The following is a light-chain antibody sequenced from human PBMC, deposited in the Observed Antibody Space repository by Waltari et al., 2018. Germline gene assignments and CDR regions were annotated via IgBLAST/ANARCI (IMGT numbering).Light chain of an antibody. CDR1: NIGSKS. J-gene: IGLJ3*02. V-gene: IGLV3-21*02. Sequence: SYVLTQPPSVSVAPGPTARITCGGNNIGSKSVHWYQQKPGQAPVLVVYDGSDRPSGIPERFSGSNSGNTATLTISRVEAGDEADYYCQVWDSSSDPNWVFGGGTKLTVL. CDR2: DGS. CDR3: QVWDSSSDPNWV.